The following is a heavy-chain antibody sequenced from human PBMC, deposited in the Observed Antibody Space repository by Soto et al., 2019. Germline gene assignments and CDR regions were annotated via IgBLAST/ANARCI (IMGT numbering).Heavy chain of an antibody. CDR1: GASIRSYH. CDR3: AKDVYSSRWLDP. Sequence: QVQLQESGPGLVKPSETLSLNCAVSGASIRSYHWSWIRQPAGKGLEWIGRMQHTGNTNYNPSLKSRVTMSDDTSKNQISLKMTAVTAAGTAGYFCAKDVYSSRWLDPWGQGIQVIVYS. J-gene: IGHJ5*02. D-gene: IGHD2-15*01. CDR2: MQHTGNT. V-gene: IGHV4-4*07.